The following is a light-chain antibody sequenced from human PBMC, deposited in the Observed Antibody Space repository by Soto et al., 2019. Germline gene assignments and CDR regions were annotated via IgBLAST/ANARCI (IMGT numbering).Light chain of an antibody. J-gene: IGKJ1*01. Sequence: EIVLTQSPGTLSLSPGERATLSCRASQSVRGSYLLWYQQSPDQAPRLLIQGASSRATGIPDRFTGSGSGTDFTLTINRLEPEDFAVYYCQQYGGMWTFGHGTKVDIK. CDR1: QSVRGSY. V-gene: IGKV3-20*01. CDR3: QQYGGMWT. CDR2: GAS.